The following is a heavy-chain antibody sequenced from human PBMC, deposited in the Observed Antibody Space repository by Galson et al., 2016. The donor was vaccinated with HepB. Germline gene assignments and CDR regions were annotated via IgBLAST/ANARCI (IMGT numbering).Heavy chain of an antibody. CDR1: GYNFTNYW. CDR2: IHPGDSDT. Sequence: QSGAEVKKPGESLKISCKGFGYNFTNYWIAWVRQMPGKGLEWMGIIHPGDSDTRYSPSFQGQVTISVDKSISNAFLQWSSLKASDTGMYYCPSQQWAQVPVDAFDIWGQGTMVTVSS. CDR3: PSQQWAQVPVDAFDI. V-gene: IGHV5-51*01. J-gene: IGHJ3*02. D-gene: IGHD2-8*01.